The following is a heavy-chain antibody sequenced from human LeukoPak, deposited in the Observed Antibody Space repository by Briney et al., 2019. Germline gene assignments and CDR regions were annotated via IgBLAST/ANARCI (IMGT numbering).Heavy chain of an antibody. J-gene: IGHJ4*02. CDR3: ARISGYSSGWLSPFDY. V-gene: IGHV4-59*01. Sequence: SETLSLTCTVSGGSISSYYWSWIRQPPGKGLEWIGYIYYSGSTNYNPSLKSRVTISVDTSKNQFSLKLSSVTAADTAVYYCARISGYSSGWLSPFDYWGQGTLVTASS. D-gene: IGHD6-19*01. CDR1: GGSISSYY. CDR2: IYYSGST.